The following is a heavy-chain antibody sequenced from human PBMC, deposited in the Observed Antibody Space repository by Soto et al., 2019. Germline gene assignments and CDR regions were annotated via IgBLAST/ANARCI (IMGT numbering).Heavy chain of an antibody. CDR2: INQDGSEK. J-gene: IGHJ3*02. D-gene: IGHD4-17*01. CDR1: GFFFPTYW. CDR3: TRGGDYGGRQDAFDI. Sequence: EVQLVESGGGLVQPGGSLRLSCAASGFFFPTYWMSWVRQAPGKGLEWVADINQDGSEKYHVDSVKGRFTISRDNPKNSLYLQMNILRAEDTAIYYCTRGGDYGGRQDAFDIWGQGTMVTVSS. V-gene: IGHV3-7*03.